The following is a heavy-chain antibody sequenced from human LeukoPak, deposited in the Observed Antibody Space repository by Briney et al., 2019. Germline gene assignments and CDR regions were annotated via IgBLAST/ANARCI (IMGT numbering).Heavy chain of an antibody. Sequence: SETLSLTCAVYGGSFSGYYWSWVRQPPGKGLEWIGEINHSGSTNYNPSLKSRVTISVDTSKNQFSLKLSSVTAADTAVYYCARARKFSTVTPLGYYMDVWGKGTTVTVS. CDR3: ARARKFSTVTPLGYYMDV. V-gene: IGHV4-34*01. CDR1: GGSFSGYY. J-gene: IGHJ6*03. CDR2: INHSGST. D-gene: IGHD4-11*01.